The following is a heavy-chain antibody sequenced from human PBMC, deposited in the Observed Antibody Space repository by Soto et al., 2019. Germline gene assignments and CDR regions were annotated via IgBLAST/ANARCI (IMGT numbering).Heavy chain of an antibody. CDR2: IIPIFGTA. CDR1: GGTFSSYA. CDR3: ARDPGSLKSLWFGELEDWDYYYGMDV. Sequence: GASVKVSCKASGGTFSSYAISWVRQAPGQGLEWMGGIIPIFGTANYAQKFQGRVTVTADKSTSTAYMELSSLRSEDTDVYYCARDPGSLKSLWFGELEDWDYYYGMDVWGQGTTVTVSS. V-gene: IGHV1-69*06. J-gene: IGHJ6*02. D-gene: IGHD3-10*01.